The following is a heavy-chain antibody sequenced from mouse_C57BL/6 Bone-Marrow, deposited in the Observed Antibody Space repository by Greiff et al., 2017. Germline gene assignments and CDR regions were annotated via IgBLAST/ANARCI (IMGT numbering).Heavy chain of an antibody. CDR2: ISYDGSN. V-gene: IGHV3-6*01. CDR1: GYSITSGYY. Sequence: EVKLMESGPGLVKPSQSLSLTCSVTGYSITSGYYWNWIRQFPGNKLEWMGYISYDGSNNYNPSLKNRISITRDTSKNQFFLKLNSVTTEDTATYYWARGGLRAWFAYWGQGTLVTVSA. CDR3: ARGGLRAWFAY. J-gene: IGHJ3*01. D-gene: IGHD2-4*01.